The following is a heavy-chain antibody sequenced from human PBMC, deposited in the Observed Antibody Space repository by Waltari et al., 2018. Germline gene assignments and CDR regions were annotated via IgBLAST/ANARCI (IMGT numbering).Heavy chain of an antibody. Sequence: QVPLVQSGAEVRRPAAAVKVSCKASGYAFTSLDINWVRQATGQGFEWMGWMSPAAGKTGYSQKFQGRVSMTADSSIDTFYMELTSLQSQDTAVYYCARGVAQGVDYWGQGTLVTVSS. CDR3: ARGVAQGVDY. CDR2: MSPAAGKT. V-gene: IGHV1-8*02. D-gene: IGHD5-12*01. CDR1: GYAFTSLD. J-gene: IGHJ4*02.